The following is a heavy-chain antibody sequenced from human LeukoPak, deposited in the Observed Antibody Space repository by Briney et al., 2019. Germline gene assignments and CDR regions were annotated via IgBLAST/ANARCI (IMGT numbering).Heavy chain of an antibody. V-gene: IGHV3-49*01. Sequence: GGSLRLSCSASGFTFDDYAVSWFRQAPGKGLEWVGFIRSKAFGGTPEYTASVRGRFTISRDDSKSIAYLQMNSLKTEDTAVYYCTRNTVTVHFDYWSQGTLVTVSS. J-gene: IGHJ4*02. D-gene: IGHD4-17*01. CDR3: TRNTVTVHFDY. CDR2: IRSKAFGGTP. CDR1: GFTFDDYA.